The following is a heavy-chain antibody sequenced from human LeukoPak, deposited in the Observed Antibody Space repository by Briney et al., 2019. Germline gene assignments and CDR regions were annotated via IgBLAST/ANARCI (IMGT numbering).Heavy chain of an antibody. CDR2: IYSGGST. CDR1: GFTVSSNY. CDR3: ARSCSGGSCYYYYYGMDV. V-gene: IGHV3-66*01. D-gene: IGHD2-15*01. Sequence: EGSLRLSCAASGFTVSSNYMSWVRQAPGKGLEWVSVIYSGGSTYYADSVKGRFTISRDNSKNTLYLQMNSLRAEDTAVYYCARSCSGGSCYYYYYGMDVWGQGTTVTVSS. J-gene: IGHJ6*02.